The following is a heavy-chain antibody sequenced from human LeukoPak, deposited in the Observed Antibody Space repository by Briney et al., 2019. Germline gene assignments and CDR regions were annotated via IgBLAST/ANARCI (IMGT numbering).Heavy chain of an antibody. J-gene: IGHJ6*03. CDR2: IKQDGSEK. V-gene: IGHV3-7*01. Sequence: PGGSLRLSCAASGFTFSSYAMSWVRQAPGKGLEWVANIKQDGSEKYYVDSVKGRFTISRDNAKNSLYLQMNSLRAEDTAVYYCAREAPQSLPYYYYMDVWGKGTTVTVSS. CDR1: GFTFSSYA. CDR3: AREAPQSLPYYYYMDV.